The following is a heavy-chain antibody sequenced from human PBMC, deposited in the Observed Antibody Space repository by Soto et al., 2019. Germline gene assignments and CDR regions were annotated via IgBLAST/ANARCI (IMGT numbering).Heavy chain of an antibody. CDR1: GYTFTSYA. J-gene: IGHJ6*02. D-gene: IGHD2-8*01. Sequence: QVQLVQSGAEVKKPGASVKVSCKASGYTFTSYAMHWVRQAPGQRLEWMGWINAGNGNTKYSQKFQGRVTITRDTSASTAYMELSSLRSEDTAVYYCAREYCTNGVCYYYYYGMDVWGQGTTVTVSS. V-gene: IGHV1-3*01. CDR3: AREYCTNGVCYYYYYGMDV. CDR2: INAGNGNT.